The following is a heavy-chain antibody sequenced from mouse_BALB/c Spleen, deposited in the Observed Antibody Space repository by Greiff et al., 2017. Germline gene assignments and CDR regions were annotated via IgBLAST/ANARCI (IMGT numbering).Heavy chain of an antibody. J-gene: IGHJ4*01. CDR3: ARKIYGYDGYAMDY. CDR2: ISYDGSN. V-gene: IGHV3-6*02. D-gene: IGHD2-2*01. Sequence: ESGPGLVKPSQSLSLTCSVTGYSITSGYYWNWIRQFPGNKLEWMGYISYDGSNNYNPSLKNRISITRDTSKNQFFLKLNSVTTEDTATYYCARKIYGYDGYAMDYWGQGTSVTVSS. CDR1: GYSITSGYY.